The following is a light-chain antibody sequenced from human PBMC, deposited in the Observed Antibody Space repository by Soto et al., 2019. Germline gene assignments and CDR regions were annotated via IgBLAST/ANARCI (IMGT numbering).Light chain of an antibody. CDR1: ESVSTY. CDR3: NQYLNWPKA. J-gene: IGKJ1*01. V-gene: IGKV3-15*01. Sequence: ETVMTQSPATLYVSPGERVTLSCRASESVSTYLAWYQQKPGQAPRLLIYGASARDTGIPTRFSGSGSGTEFTLIMSNLQREDFVVYYCNQYLNWPKAFGQGTKVEL. CDR2: GAS.